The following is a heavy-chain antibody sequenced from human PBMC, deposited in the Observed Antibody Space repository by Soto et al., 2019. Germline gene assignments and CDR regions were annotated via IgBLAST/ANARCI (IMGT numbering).Heavy chain of an antibody. D-gene: IGHD6-19*01. Sequence: SETLSLTCAVYGGSFSGYYWNWIRQPPGKGLEWIGDTNHSGSTNYNPSLKSRVTISVDTSKNQFSLKLSSVTAADTAVYYCATGREQWLVDAFDIWGQGTMVTVSS. CDR2: TNHSGST. CDR1: GGSFSGYY. J-gene: IGHJ3*02. CDR3: ATGREQWLVDAFDI. V-gene: IGHV4-34*01.